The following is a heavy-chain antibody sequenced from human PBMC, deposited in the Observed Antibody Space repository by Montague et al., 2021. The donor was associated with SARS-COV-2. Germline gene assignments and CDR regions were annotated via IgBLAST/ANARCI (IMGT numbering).Heavy chain of an antibody. J-gene: IGHJ4*02. D-gene: IGHD4-23*01. V-gene: IGHV4-61*02. CDR1: IGSISSGSYY. Sequence: TLSLTCTVSIGSISSGSYYWSWIRQPAGKGLEWIGRIYTSGSTNYXXXLESRVTISVDTSKNQFSLKLSSVTAADTAVYYCARITVITPRYFDSWGQGSLVTVAS. CDR2: IYTSGST. CDR3: ARITVITPRYFDS.